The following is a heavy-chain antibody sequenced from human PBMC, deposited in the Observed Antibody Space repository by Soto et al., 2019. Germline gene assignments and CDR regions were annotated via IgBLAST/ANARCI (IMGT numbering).Heavy chain of an antibody. Sequence: SVKVSCKASGGTFSSYAISWVRHAPGQGLEWMGGIIPIFGTANYAQKFQGRVTITADESTSTAYMELSSLRSEDTAVYYCARDGYYYGSGILGGYYYGMDVWGQGTTVTVSS. D-gene: IGHD3-10*01. CDR2: IIPIFGTA. J-gene: IGHJ6*02. CDR1: GGTFSSYA. CDR3: ARDGYYYGSGILGGYYYGMDV. V-gene: IGHV1-69*13.